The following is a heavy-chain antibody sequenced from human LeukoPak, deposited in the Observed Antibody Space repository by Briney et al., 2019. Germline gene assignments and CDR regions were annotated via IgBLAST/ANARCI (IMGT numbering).Heavy chain of an antibody. CDR2: TYHSGST. D-gene: IGHD3-22*01. V-gene: IGHV4-38-2*02. CDR1: GYSISSAYY. J-gene: IGHJ6*03. CDR3: TRGSIAYYYMDV. Sequence: KPSETLSLTCSVSGYSISSAYYWGWIRQPPGKGLEWIGTTYHSGSTNYNPSLKSRVTISVDTSKNQFSLKLSSVTAADTAVYYCTRGSIAYYYMDVWGKGTTVTISS.